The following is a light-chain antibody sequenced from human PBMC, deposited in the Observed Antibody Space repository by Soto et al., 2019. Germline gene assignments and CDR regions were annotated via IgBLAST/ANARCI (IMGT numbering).Light chain of an antibody. Sequence: IVLTQSPGTLSLSSGERATLSCTASQSISGSYLAWYQQKPGQAPRVVIYGVSRRATGIPDRFSGSGSGTDFTLTISRLEPEDFAVYYCQQYDNSPLTFGGGTKVAIK. J-gene: IGKJ4*01. CDR2: GVS. V-gene: IGKV3-20*01. CDR1: QSISGSY. CDR3: QQYDNSPLT.